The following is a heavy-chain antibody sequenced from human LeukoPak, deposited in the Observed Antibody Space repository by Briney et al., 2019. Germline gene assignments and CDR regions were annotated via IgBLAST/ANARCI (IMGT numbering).Heavy chain of an antibody. V-gene: IGHV3-7*01. CDR2: IKQDGSEK. CDR3: ARGSGRITIFGVPY. J-gene: IGHJ4*02. CDR1: GFTFSSYW. D-gene: IGHD3-3*01. Sequence: GGSLRLSCAASGFTFSSYWMSWVRQAPGKGLEWVANIKQDGSEKYYVDSVKGRFTISRDNANNSLYLQMSSLRAEDTAVYYCARGSGRITIFGVPYWGQGTLVTVSS.